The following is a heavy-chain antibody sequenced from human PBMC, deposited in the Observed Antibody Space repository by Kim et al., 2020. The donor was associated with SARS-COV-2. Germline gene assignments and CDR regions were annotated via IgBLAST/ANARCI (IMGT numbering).Heavy chain of an antibody. V-gene: IGHV4-61*07. J-gene: IGHJ6*03. Sequence: LECRVTISVDTSKSQFSLKLSSVTAADTAVYYCARLKLVAGFYYYYYMDVWGKGTTVTVSS. D-gene: IGHD2-15*01. CDR3: ARLKLVAGFYYYYYMDV.